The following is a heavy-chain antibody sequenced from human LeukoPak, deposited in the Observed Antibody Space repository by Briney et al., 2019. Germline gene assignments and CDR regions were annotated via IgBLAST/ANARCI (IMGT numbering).Heavy chain of an antibody. J-gene: IGHJ5*01. CDR3: ARALGGGSNWVDS. CDR2: ISSSSSYI. D-gene: IGHD3-16*01. Sequence: GGSLRLSCAASGFSFSTYSMQWVRQAPGKGLEWVSSISSSSSYIFYADSVKGRFTISRDNAKSSLCLQMNSLRAEGTAVYYCARALGGGSNWVDSWGQGTLVTVSS. V-gene: IGHV3-21*01. CDR1: GFSFSTYS.